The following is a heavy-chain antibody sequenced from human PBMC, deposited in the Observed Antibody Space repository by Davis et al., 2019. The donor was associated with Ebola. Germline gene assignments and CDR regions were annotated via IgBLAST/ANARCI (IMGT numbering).Heavy chain of an antibody. CDR2: INPYSGDS. CDR1: GYTFTGRS. Sequence: ASVKVSCKASGYTFTGRSIYWVRQAPGQGLEWMGRINPYSGDSDYAQNFQDRVIMTRDTAISTAYMELSRLRSDDTAIYFCARQGEGSTYLDYWGQGTVVTVSS. J-gene: IGHJ4*02. CDR3: ARQGEGSTYLDY. D-gene: IGHD2-21*01. V-gene: IGHV1-2*06.